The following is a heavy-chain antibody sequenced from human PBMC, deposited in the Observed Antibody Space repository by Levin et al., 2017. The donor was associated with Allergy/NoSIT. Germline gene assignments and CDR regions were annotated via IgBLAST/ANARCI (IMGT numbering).Heavy chain of an antibody. D-gene: IGHD2-15*01. CDR1: GFTFSSYG. J-gene: IGHJ4*02. Sequence: PGGSLRLSCAASGFTFSSYGMHWVRQAPGKGLEWVAVISYDGSNKYYADSVKGRFTISRDNSKNTLYLQMNSLRAEDTAVYYCAKDSELVVAATFYAYYFDYWGQGTLVTVSS. CDR2: ISYDGSNK. CDR3: AKDSELVVAATFYAYYFDY. V-gene: IGHV3-30*18.